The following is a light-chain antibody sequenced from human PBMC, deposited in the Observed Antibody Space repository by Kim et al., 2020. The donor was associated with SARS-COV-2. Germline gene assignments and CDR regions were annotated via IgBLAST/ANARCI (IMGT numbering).Light chain of an antibody. V-gene: IGKV3-20*01. Sequence: EIVLTQSPGTLSLSPGERATLSCRASQSVSSSYLAWYQQKPGQAPRLLMYGPSTRATGIPDRFSRSGSGTDFTLTISRLEPEDFAVYFCQQYVRSPITFGQGTRLEIK. CDR1: QSVSSSY. CDR3: QQYVRSPIT. CDR2: GPS. J-gene: IGKJ5*01.